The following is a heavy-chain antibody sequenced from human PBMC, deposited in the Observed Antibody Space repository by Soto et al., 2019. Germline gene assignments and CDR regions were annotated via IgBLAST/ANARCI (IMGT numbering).Heavy chain of an antibody. CDR3: ARDPGDGMDV. CDR1: GLTFSIDS. D-gene: IGHD3-10*01. Sequence: PGGSLRLSCAASGLTFSIDSMNWVRQAPGKGLEWVSYISSSSPTLYYADSVKGRFTISRDNAKNSLYLQMHSLRDEDTAVYYCARDPGDGMDVWGQGTTVTVSS. V-gene: IGHV3-48*02. CDR2: ISSSSPTL. J-gene: IGHJ6*02.